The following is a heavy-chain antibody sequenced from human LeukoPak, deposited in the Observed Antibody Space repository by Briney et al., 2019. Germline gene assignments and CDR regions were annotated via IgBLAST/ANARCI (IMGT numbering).Heavy chain of an antibody. Sequence: PGRSLRLSCAASGFTFDDYAMRWVRQSPGKGLEWVSGISWNSGSIGYADSVKGRFTISRDNAKNSLYLQMNSLRAEDTALYYCAKAMAGTEGFDYWGQGTLVTVSS. CDR1: GFTFDDYA. CDR3: AKAMAGTEGFDY. CDR2: ISWNSGSI. V-gene: IGHV3-9*01. D-gene: IGHD6-19*01. J-gene: IGHJ4*02.